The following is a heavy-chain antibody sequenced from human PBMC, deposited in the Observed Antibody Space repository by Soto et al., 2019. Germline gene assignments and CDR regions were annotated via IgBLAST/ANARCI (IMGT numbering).Heavy chain of an antibody. CDR2: IYSGGST. CDR3: ARDLATSYYGMDV. Sequence: GGSLRLSCAASGFTISSNYMSWVRQAPGKGLEWVSVIYSGGSTYYADSVKGRFTISRDNSKNTLYLQMNSLRAEDTAVYYCARDLATSYYGMDVWGQGTTVTVSS. J-gene: IGHJ6*02. CDR1: GFTISSNY. D-gene: IGHD1-26*01. V-gene: IGHV3-53*01.